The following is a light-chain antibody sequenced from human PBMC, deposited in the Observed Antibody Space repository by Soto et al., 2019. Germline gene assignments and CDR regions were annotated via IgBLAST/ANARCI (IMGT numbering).Light chain of an antibody. J-gene: IGKJ1*01. CDR2: GAS. Sequence: EIVLTQSPGTLSLSPGERATLSCRASQSVSNNYLAWYQQKPGQAPRLLIYGASTRATGIPARFSGSGSGTEFTLTISSLQSEDFAVYCCQQDSIWRTFGQGTKVDIK. CDR1: QSVSNN. CDR3: QQDSIWRT. V-gene: IGKV3-15*01.